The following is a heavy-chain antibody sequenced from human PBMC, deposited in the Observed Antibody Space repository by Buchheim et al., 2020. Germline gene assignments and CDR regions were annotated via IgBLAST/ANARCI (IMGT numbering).Heavy chain of an antibody. CDR3: TRLRGNWNDPDAFDI. J-gene: IGHJ3*02. V-gene: IGHV3-73*01. CDR2: IRSKANSYAT. D-gene: IGHD1-1*01. CDR1: GFTFSGSA. Sequence: EVQLVESGGGLVQPGGSLKLSCAASGFTFSGSALHWVRQASGKGREWVGRIRSKANSYATAYAASVKGRFTISRDDSKNTAYLQMNSLKTEDTAVYYCTRLRGNWNDPDAFDIWGQGT.